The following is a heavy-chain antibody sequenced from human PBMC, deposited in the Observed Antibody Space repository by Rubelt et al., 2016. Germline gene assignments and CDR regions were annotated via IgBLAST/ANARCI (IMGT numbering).Heavy chain of an antibody. CDR1: GFTFSNYG. CDR2: IWYDGSII. CDR3: SRGAGNPQCYFDY. Sequence: QVQLVESGGGVVQPGRSLRLSCAASGFTFSNYGLHWVRQAPGKGLEWVAIIWYDGSIIYYADSVKGRFTIPRDNSPDPVYLQMYGLRAEETAMYYWSRGAGNPQCYFDYWGQGTLVTVSS. V-gene: IGHV3-33*01. J-gene: IGHJ4*02.